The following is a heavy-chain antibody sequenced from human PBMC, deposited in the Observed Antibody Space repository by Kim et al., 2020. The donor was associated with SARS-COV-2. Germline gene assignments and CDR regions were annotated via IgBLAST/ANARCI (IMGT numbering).Heavy chain of an antibody. V-gene: IGHV1-69*04. J-gene: IGHJ4*02. CDR1: GGTFSSYA. CDR2: IIPILGIA. CDR3: ATGYYYDSSGYYYPDY. D-gene: IGHD3-22*01. Sequence: SVKVSCKASGGTFSSYAISWVRQAPGQGLEWMGIIIPILGIANYAQKFQGRVTITADKSTSTAYMELSSLRSEDTAVYYCATGYYYDSSGYYYPDYWGQGTLVTFSS.